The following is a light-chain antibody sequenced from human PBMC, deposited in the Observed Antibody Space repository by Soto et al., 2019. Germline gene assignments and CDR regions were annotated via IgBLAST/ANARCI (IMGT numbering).Light chain of an antibody. CDR2: GAS. CDR3: QQYGGSPLVT. Sequence: ETVLTQSPCTLSLSPGERATLSCRASQSISSGDLAWYQQRPGQAPRLLISGASNSATGIPDRFSGSGSGTDFTITISSLEPEDFSVYYCQQYGGSPLVTFGGGTKVEIK. J-gene: IGKJ4*01. V-gene: IGKV3-20*01. CDR1: QSISSGD.